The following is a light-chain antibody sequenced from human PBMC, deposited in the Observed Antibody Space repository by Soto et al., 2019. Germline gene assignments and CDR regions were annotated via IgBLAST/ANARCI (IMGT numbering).Light chain of an antibody. V-gene: IGKV3-20*01. CDR2: AS. CDR1: QSVSDMY. J-gene: IGKJ3*01. CDR3: QHYGTSAL. Sequence: ESVLTQSPGTLSLSPGERATLSCRASQSVSDMYLAWYQQKPCQATRLLIYASNRATGIPDRFIGSGSGTDFTLTISRLEPEGFEVYYCQHYGTSALFGPGTKVEIK.